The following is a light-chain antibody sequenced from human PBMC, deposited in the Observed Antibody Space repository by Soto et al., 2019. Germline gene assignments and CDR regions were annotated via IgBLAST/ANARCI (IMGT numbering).Light chain of an antibody. CDR2: EVS. Sequence: QSALTQPASVSGSPGQSITISCTGTSSDVGGYNYVSWYQQHPGKAPKLMIYEVSNRPSGVSNRFSGSKSGNTASLTISGLQAEDEADYHCCSYAGRSTVICGGGTKLTVL. CDR3: CSYAGRSTVI. J-gene: IGLJ2*01. CDR1: SSDVGGYNY. V-gene: IGLV2-14*01.